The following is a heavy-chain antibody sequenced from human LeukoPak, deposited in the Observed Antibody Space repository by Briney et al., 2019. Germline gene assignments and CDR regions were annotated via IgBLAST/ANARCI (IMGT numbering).Heavy chain of an antibody. V-gene: IGHV4-59*01. CDR1: GGSISSYY. D-gene: IGHD5-18*01. J-gene: IGHJ6*03. CDR2: IYYSGST. CDR3: ARTTEGGYTYGYFYYCYMDV. Sequence: SETLSLTCTVSGGSISSYYWSWIRQPPGKGLEWIGYIYYSGSTNYNPSLKSRVTISVGTSKNQFSLKLTSVTAADTAVYYCARTTEGGYTYGYFYYCYMDVWGKGTTVTISS.